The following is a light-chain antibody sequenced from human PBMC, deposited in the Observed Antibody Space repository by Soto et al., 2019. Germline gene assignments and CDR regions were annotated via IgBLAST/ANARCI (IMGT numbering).Light chain of an antibody. CDR3: QHYNNWPFT. CDR1: QTVTYN. J-gene: IGKJ3*01. Sequence: EIVMTQSPATLSVSPGERATLSCRASQTVTYNLAWYQQKPGQAPRLLIYGASTRATGIPARFSGSGSGTEFTLTISSLQSEDFAVYYCQHYNNWPFTFGPGIKVDIK. CDR2: GAS. V-gene: IGKV3-15*01.